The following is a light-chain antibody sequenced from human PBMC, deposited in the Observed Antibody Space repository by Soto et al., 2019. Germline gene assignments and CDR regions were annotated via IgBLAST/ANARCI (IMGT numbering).Light chain of an antibody. Sequence: SYELTQPPSMSVAPGQTARITWGGDNIGSKSLHWYQQKPGQAPVLVVYDDTDRPSGIPERFSGSNSANTATLTISRVDGGDEADYFCQVWETGSDHPLFGGGTKLTVL. CDR1: NIGSKS. J-gene: IGLJ2*01. CDR2: DDT. V-gene: IGLV3-21*02. CDR3: QVWETGSDHPL.